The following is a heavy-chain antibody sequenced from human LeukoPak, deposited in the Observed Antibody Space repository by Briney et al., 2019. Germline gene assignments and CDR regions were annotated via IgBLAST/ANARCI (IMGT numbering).Heavy chain of an antibody. CDR2: ISNSGNTK. CDR1: GFTFSDYF. J-gene: IGHJ4*02. D-gene: IGHD2-2*01. V-gene: IGHV3-11*01. Sequence: PGGSLRLSCEASGFTFSDYFMSWIRQAPGKGLEWISYISNSGNTKSYADSVKGRFTISRDTAKNSVYLQMNSLRAEDTAMYYCARDLVSSYCGSSTCYPNYYFDHWGQGTLVTVSS. CDR3: ARDLVSSYCGSSTCYPNYYFDH.